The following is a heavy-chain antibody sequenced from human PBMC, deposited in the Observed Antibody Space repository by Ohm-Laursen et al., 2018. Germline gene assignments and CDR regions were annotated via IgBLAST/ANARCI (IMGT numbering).Heavy chain of an antibody. J-gene: IGHJ4*02. Sequence: SLRLSCAASGFTFSSYWMSWVRQAPGKGLEWVANIKQDGSEKYYVDSVKGRFTISRDNAKNSLYLQMNSLRAEDTAVYYCATGQWVTTYYFDYWGQRTLVTVSS. CDR3: ATGQWVTTYYFDY. CDR1: GFTFSSYW. D-gene: IGHD6-19*01. V-gene: IGHV3-7*01. CDR2: IKQDGSEK.